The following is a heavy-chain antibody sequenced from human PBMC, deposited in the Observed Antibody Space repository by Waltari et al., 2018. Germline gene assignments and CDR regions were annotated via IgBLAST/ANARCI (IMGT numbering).Heavy chain of an antibody. CDR2: IYYSGST. CDR3: ARDRAGQLNYYYMDV. D-gene: IGHD6-6*01. J-gene: IGHJ6*03. Sequence: QVQLQESGPGLVKPSETLSPTCTVSGSSISSYYWSWIRQPPGKGLEWIGYIYYSGSTNYNPSLKSRVTISVDTSKNQFSLKLSSVTAADTAVYYCARDRAGQLNYYYMDVWGKGTTVTVSS. V-gene: IGHV4-59*01. CDR1: GSSISSYY.